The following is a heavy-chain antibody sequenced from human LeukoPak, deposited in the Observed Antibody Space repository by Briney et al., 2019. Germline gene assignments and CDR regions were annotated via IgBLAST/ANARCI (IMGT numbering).Heavy chain of an antibody. V-gene: IGHV3-23*01. CDR1: GFTFSSYA. J-gene: IGHJ5*02. CDR2: ISGSGGST. CDR3: AKDQRRWRGSGSYDGWFDP. Sequence: PGGSLRLSCAASGFTFSSYAMSWVRQAPGKGLEWVSAISGSGGSTYYADSVKGRFTISRDNSKNTLYLQMNSLRAEDTAVYYCAKDQRRWRGSGSYDGWFDPWGQGTLVTVSS. D-gene: IGHD3-10*01.